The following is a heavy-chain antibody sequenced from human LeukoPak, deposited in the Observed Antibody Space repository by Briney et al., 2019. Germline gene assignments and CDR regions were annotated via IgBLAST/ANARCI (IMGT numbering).Heavy chain of an antibody. CDR2: INHSGST. D-gene: IGHD3-10*01. Sequence: PSETLSLTCAVYGGSFSGYYWSWIRQPPGKGLEWIGEINHSGSTNYNPSLKSRVTISVDTSKNQFSLKLSSVTAADTAVYYCARGRKGITMVRGATDFGWWGQGTLVTVSS. CDR1: GGSFSGYY. V-gene: IGHV4-34*01. J-gene: IGHJ4*02. CDR3: ARGRKGITMVRGATDFGW.